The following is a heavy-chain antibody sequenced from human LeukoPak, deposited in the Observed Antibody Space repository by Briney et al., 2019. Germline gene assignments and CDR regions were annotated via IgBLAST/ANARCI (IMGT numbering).Heavy chain of an antibody. D-gene: IGHD6-6*01. CDR3: ARGVSSWGY. CDR1: GFTFSDYY. CDR2: IKQDASEK. V-gene: IGHV3-7*01. J-gene: IGHJ4*02. Sequence: PGESLRLSCAASGFTFSDYYMSWMRQAPGKGLEWVANIKQDASEKYYVDSVKGRFTISRDNAKNSLYLQMNSLRVDDTAVYYCARGVSSWGYWGQGTLVTVSS.